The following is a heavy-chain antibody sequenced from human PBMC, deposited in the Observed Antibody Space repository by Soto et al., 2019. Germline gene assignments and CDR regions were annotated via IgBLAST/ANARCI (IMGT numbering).Heavy chain of an antibody. J-gene: IGHJ6*02. CDR3: ARDGGNFNYYYYYGMDV. CDR2: ISAYNGNT. D-gene: IGHD2-21*02. CDR1: GYTFTSYG. V-gene: IGHV1-18*04. Sequence: QVQLVQSGAEVKKPGASVKVSCKASGYTFTSYGISWVRQAPGQGLEWMGWISAYNGNTNYAQKLQGRVTMTTDTXXXXXXXELRSLRSDDTAVYYCARDGGNFNYYYYYGMDVWGQGTTVTVSS.